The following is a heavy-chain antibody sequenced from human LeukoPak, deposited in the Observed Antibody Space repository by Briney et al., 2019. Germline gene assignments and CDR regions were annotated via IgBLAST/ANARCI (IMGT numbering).Heavy chain of an antibody. V-gene: IGHV3-64D*06. CDR3: VKGDYSGYTFPAFDY. Sequence: GGSLRLSCSASGFTFSYYAMHWVRQAPGKGLEYVSGITSSGGSTYYTDSVKGRFTISRDNSDNTLYLQMSSLRAEDTAVYYCVKGDYSGYTFPAFDYWGQGTLVSVSS. D-gene: IGHD5-12*01. CDR2: ITSSGGST. CDR1: GFTFSYYA. J-gene: IGHJ4*02.